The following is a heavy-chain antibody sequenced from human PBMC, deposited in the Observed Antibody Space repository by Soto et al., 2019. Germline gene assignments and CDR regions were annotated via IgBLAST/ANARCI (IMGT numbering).Heavy chain of an antibody. CDR2: IVVGSGNT. Sequence: SVKVSCKASGFTFTSSAVQWVRQARGQRLEWIGWIVVGSGNTNYAQKFQERVTITRDMSTSTAYMELSSLRSEDTAVYYCAAKPVWASYRYLEYFDYCGQGPLVTVYS. D-gene: IGHD3-16*02. V-gene: IGHV1-58*01. CDR3: AAKPVWASYRYLEYFDY. J-gene: IGHJ4*02. CDR1: GFTFTSSA.